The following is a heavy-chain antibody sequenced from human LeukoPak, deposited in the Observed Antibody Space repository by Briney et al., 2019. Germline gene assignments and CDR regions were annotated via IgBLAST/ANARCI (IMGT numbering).Heavy chain of an antibody. CDR1: GGTFISYA. CDR3: ARESIAARRGSDPWYFDY. Sequence: SVTVSYKASGGTFISYAISWVRQAPGQGLEWMGGIIPIFGTANYAQKFQGRVTITADESTSTAYMELSSLRSEDTAVYYCARESIAARRGSDPWYFDYWGQGTLVTVSS. J-gene: IGHJ4*02. D-gene: IGHD6-6*01. CDR2: IIPIFGTA. V-gene: IGHV1-69*13.